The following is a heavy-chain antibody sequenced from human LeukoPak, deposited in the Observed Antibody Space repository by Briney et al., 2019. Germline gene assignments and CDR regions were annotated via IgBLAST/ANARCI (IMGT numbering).Heavy chain of an antibody. V-gene: IGHV4-59*01. Sequence: SSETLSLTCTVSSGSISSYYWSWIRQPPGKGLEWIGYIYSGSTNYHPSLKSRLTISVDTSKNQFSLKLSSVTAADTAVYYCARGRGLLGYYDSSGYHYFDYWGQGTLVTVSS. CDR2: IYSGST. D-gene: IGHD3-22*01. CDR1: SGSISSYY. J-gene: IGHJ4*02. CDR3: ARGRGLLGYYDSSGYHYFDY.